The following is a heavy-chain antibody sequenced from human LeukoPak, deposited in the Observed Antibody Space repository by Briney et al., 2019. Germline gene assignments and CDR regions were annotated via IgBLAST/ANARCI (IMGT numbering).Heavy chain of an antibody. Sequence: GGSLRLSCAASAFTFSSYWMHWVRQAPGKGLEWDSSISSSSSYIYYADSVKGRFTISRDNAKNSLYLQMNSLRAEDTAVYYCGRDLTRPYIVVVPAAIDYWGQGTLVTVSS. CDR3: GRDLTRPYIVVVPAAIDY. V-gene: IGHV3-21*01. CDR2: ISSSSSYI. J-gene: IGHJ4*02. D-gene: IGHD2-2*01. CDR1: AFTFSSYW.